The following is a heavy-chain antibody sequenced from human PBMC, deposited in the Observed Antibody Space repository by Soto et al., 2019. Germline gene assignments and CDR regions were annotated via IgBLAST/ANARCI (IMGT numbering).Heavy chain of an antibody. V-gene: IGHV5-51*01. CDR3: ARRGLLEFDY. CDR2: IYPGDSDT. Sequence: XDSLTISCKGSGYSFTSYWIGLVRQMPGKGLEWMGIIYPGDSDTRYSPSFQGQVTISADKSISTAYLQWSSLKASDTAMYYCARRGLLEFDYWGQGTLVTVSS. D-gene: IGHD1-1*01. J-gene: IGHJ4*02. CDR1: GYSFTSYW.